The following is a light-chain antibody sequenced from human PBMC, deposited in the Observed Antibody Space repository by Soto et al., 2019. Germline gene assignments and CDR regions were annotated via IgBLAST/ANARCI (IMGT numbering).Light chain of an antibody. CDR2: DVS. J-gene: IGLJ3*02. V-gene: IGLV2-11*01. CDR3: CSYAGSRLWV. Sequence: QSALTQPASVSGSPGQSVTISCTGTSSDVGGYNYVSWYQQHPGKAPKLMIYDVSKRPSGVSDRFSGSKSGNTASLTISGLQAEDEADYYCCSYAGSRLWVFGGGTKVTVL. CDR1: SSDVGGYNY.